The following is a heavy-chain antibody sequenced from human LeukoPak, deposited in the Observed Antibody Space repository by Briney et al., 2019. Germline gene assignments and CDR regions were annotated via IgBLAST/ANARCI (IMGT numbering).Heavy chain of an antibody. Sequence: GGSLRLSCAASGFTFSSYGMHWVRQAPGKGLEWVAFIRYDGSNKYYADSVKGRFTISRDNSKNTLYLQMNSLRAEDTAVYYCNYYDSSGYYKVFDYWGQGTLVTVSS. J-gene: IGHJ4*02. CDR2: IRYDGSNK. V-gene: IGHV3-30*02. D-gene: IGHD3-22*01. CDR1: GFTFSSYG. CDR3: NYYDSSGYYKVFDY.